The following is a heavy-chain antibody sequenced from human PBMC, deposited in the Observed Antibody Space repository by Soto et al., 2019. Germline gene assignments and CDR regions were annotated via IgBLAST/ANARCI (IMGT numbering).Heavy chain of an antibody. CDR3: ARDPRITDIYYFDY. CDR1: GGSISSGGYY. Sequence: SETLSLTCPVSGGSISSGGYYWTWIRQHPGKGLEWIGYIYYTGITYYNPSLKSRVTMSLGSSKNQFSLQLSSVTAADTAVYYCARDPRITDIYYFDYWGQGALVTVSS. J-gene: IGHJ4*02. V-gene: IGHV4-31*03. D-gene: IGHD1-20*01. CDR2: IYYTGIT.